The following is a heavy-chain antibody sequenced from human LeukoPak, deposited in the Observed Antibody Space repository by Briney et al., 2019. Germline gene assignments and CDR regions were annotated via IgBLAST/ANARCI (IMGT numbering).Heavy chain of an antibody. CDR3: ARSYYGSGSLDIDI. V-gene: IGHV1-8*01. CDR2: MNPNSGNT. D-gene: IGHD3-10*01. Sequence: ASVKVSCKASGYTFTSYDINWVRQATGQGLEWMGWMNPNSGNTGYAQKFQGRVTMTRNTSISTAYMELSSLRSEDTAVYYCARSYYGSGSLDIDIWGQGTMVTVSS. CDR1: GYTFTSYD. J-gene: IGHJ3*02.